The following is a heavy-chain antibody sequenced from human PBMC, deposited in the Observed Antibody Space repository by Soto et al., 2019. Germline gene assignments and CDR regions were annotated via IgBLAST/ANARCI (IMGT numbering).Heavy chain of an antibody. J-gene: IGHJ5*02. V-gene: IGHV3-7*04. D-gene: IGHD6-19*01. CDR2: IKLDGSEK. CDR1: GFNFSNYW. CDR3: ATERYSGGWYEINWFDP. Sequence: GSLRLSCAASGFNFSNYWMTWVRQAPGKGLEWVAHIKLDGSEKYYVDSVKGRFTISRDNAKNSLFLQMNSLRAEDTAVYYCATERYSGGWYEINWFDPWGQGTLVTVSS.